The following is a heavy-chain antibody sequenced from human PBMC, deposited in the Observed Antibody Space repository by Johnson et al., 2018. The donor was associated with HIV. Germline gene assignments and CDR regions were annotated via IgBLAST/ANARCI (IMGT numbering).Heavy chain of an antibody. CDR1: GFTFSNYA. CDR3: AIIPPGGAGKGADAFDI. D-gene: IGHD1-26*01. V-gene: IGHV3-23*04. CDR2: ISGSGGSK. Sequence: VQLVESGGGLVQPGGSLRLSCAASGFTFSNYAMSWVRQAPGKGLEWVSSISGSGGSKYYADSAKGRFTISRDNSKNTLYLQMNSLRAEDTAVYYCAIIPPGGAGKGADAFDIWGQGTIVTVSS. J-gene: IGHJ3*02.